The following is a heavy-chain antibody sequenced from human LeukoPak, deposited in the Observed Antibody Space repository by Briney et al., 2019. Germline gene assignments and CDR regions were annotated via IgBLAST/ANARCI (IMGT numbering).Heavy chain of an antibody. CDR2: ISAYNGNT. J-gene: IGHJ3*02. V-gene: IGHV1-18*01. CDR3: ARDGRVVPAAIPDI. Sequence: GASVKVSCKASGYTFTSYGISWARQAPGQGLEWMGWISAYNGNTNYAQKLQGRVTMTTDTSTSTAYMELRSLRSDDTAVYYCARDGRVVPAAIPDIWGQGTMVTVSS. D-gene: IGHD2-2*01. CDR1: GYTFTSYG.